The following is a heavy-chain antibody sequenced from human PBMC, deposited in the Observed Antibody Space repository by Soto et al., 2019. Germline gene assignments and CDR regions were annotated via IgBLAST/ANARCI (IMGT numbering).Heavy chain of an antibody. CDR3: SISPPFDY. J-gene: IGHJ4*02. CDR1: GFTFSSYG. D-gene: IGHD3-10*01. CDR2: ISYDGSNK. Sequence: QVQLVESGGGVVQPGRSLRLSCAASGFTFSSYGMHWVRQAPGKGLEWVAVISYDGSNKYYADSVKGRFTISRDNSKNTLYLQMNSLRAEDTAVYYCSISPPFDYWGQGPLVTVSS. V-gene: IGHV3-30*03.